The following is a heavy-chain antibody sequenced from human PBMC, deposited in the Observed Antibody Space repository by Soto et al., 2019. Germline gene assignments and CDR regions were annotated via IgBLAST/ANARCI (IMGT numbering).Heavy chain of an antibody. CDR3: GRGRSGQIVVFY. D-gene: IGHD5-12*01. J-gene: IGHJ4*02. CDR1: GYTFTGHY. Sequence: ASVKVSCKASGYTFTGHYIHWVRQAPEQGPEWMGEIGPESGATRYAQKFQGRVTMTMDMSITTVYMELSNLSPDDTAVYYCGRGRSGQIVVFYWAQVTPVTVSS. V-gene: IGHV1-2*02. CDR2: IGPESGAT.